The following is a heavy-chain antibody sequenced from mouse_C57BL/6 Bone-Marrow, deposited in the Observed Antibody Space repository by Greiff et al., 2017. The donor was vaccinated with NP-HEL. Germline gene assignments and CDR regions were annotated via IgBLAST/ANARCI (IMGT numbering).Heavy chain of an antibody. CDR2: IYPGSGST. V-gene: IGHV1-55*01. CDR3: ARSTMVTTGDY. J-gene: IGHJ2*01. Sequence: QVQLQQPGAELVKPGASVKMSCKASCYTFTSYWITWVKQRPGQGLEWIGDIYPGSGSTNYNEKFKSKATLTVDTSSSTAYMQLSSLTSEDSAVYYCARSTMVTTGDYWGQGTTLTVSS. D-gene: IGHD2-2*01. CDR1: CYTFTSYW.